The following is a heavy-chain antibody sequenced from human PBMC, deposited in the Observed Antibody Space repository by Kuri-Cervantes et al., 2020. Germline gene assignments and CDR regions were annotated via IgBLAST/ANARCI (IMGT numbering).Heavy chain of an antibody. V-gene: IGHV1-18*01. CDR2: ISAYNGNT. CDR1: GYTFTSYG. J-gene: IGHJ6*02. CDR3: AREGSSYYDILTGYYDYYYGMDV. D-gene: IGHD3-9*01. Sequence: ASVKVSCKASGYTFTSYGISWVRQAPGQGLEWMGWISAYNGNTNYAQKLQGRVTMTTDTSTSTAYMELRSLGSDDTAVYYCAREGSSYYDILTGYYDYYYGMDVWGQGTTVTVSS.